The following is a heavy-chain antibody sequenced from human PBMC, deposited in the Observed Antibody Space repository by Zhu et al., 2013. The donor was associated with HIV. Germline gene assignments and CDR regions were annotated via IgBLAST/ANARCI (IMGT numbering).Heavy chain of an antibody. CDR1: GGTFSNYT. J-gene: IGHJ2*01. V-gene: IGHV1-69*01. CDR2: IIPIFGSA. Sequence: QVQLVQSGAEVKKPGSSVKVSCKASGGTFSNYTITWVRQAPGQGPEWMGGIIPIFGSANYAQRFQGRVTITADESTRTAYMELSTLRSEDTAVYYCARDRDDYGGNFGPSGWYFDLWGRGTLVTVSS. D-gene: IGHD4-17*01. CDR3: ARDRDDYGGNFGPSGWYFDL.